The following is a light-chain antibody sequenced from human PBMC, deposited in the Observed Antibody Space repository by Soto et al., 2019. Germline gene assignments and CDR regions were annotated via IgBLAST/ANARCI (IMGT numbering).Light chain of an antibody. CDR1: QSVSNND. Sequence: EIVLTQSPDTLSLSPGERATVSCRASQSVSNNDLAWYQQTPGQAPRLLLYGASFRPTGIPDRFSGSGSGTDFTLTISRLEPEDFAVYYCHHYGSSPPYTFGQGTKLDIK. CDR3: HHYGSSPPYT. J-gene: IGKJ2*01. CDR2: GAS. V-gene: IGKV3-20*01.